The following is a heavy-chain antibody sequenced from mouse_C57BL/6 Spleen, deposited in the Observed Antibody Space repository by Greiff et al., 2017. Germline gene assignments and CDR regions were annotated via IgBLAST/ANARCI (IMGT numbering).Heavy chain of an antibody. Sequence: EVQLQESGAVLVRPGSSVKMSCKTSGYTFTSSSINWVRQRPGQGLEWIGYIYIGNGYTEFNEKFKSKATLTSDTSSSTAYMQVSSLTSEDSAIYFCARPLITTIVVEWFVYWGQGTLVTVSA. V-gene: IGHV1-58*01. CDR2: IYIGNGYT. J-gene: IGHJ3*01. CDR3: ARPLITTIVVEWFVY. D-gene: IGHD1-1*01. CDR1: GYTFTSSS.